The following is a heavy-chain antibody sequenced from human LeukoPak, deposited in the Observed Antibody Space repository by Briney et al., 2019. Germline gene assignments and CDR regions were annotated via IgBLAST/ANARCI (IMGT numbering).Heavy chain of an antibody. CDR1: GGSISSSSYY. Sequence: SETLSLTCTVSGGSISSSSYYWGWIRQPPGKGLEWIGSIYYSGSTYYNPSPKSRVTISVDTSKNQFSLKLSSVTAADTAVYYCARDRSPFFGVVYYYYYMDVWGKGTTVTVSS. CDR2: IYYSGST. J-gene: IGHJ6*03. V-gene: IGHV4-39*07. CDR3: ARDRSPFFGVVYYYYYMDV. D-gene: IGHD3-3*01.